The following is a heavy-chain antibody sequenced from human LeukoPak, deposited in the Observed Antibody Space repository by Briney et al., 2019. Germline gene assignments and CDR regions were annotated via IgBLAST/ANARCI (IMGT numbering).Heavy chain of an antibody. V-gene: IGHV1-18*01. Sequence: ASVNVSCKASGYTFTSYGISWVRQAPGQGLEWMGWISAYNGNTNYAQKLQGRVTMTTDTSTSTAYMELRSLRSDDTAVYYCARVDSSGYYRYYYYYMDVWGKGTTVTVSS. CDR2: ISAYNGNT. D-gene: IGHD3-22*01. CDR3: ARVDSSGYYRYYYYYMDV. CDR1: GYTFTSYG. J-gene: IGHJ6*03.